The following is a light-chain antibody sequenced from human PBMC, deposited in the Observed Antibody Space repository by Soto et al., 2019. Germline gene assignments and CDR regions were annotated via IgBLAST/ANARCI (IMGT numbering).Light chain of an antibody. CDR2: EVV. Sequence: QSALTQPPSASGSPGQSVTISCTGTKSDIGVYDFVSWYQHHPGKAPRLIIYEVVQRPSGVPDRFSGSKSGNTASLTVSGFQAADEADYFCKSYAGSNTYVFGSGTKVTVL. J-gene: IGLJ1*01. CDR3: KSYAGSNTYV. V-gene: IGLV2-8*01. CDR1: KSDIGVYDF.